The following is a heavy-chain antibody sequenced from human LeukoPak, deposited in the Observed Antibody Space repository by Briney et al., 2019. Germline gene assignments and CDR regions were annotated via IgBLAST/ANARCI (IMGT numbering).Heavy chain of an antibody. CDR2: IMPLFGTA. D-gene: IGHD4-17*01. Sequence: ASVRVSCKTSGGTFNNSAISWVRQAPGQGLEWLGGIMPLFGTAGYAQKFQGRVTITKDESTRTVYLEMTSLTSDDTAVYYCARDVHGDYGSGWFDPWGQGTLVSVSS. CDR1: GGTFNNSA. J-gene: IGHJ5*02. CDR3: ARDVHGDYGSGWFDP. V-gene: IGHV1-69*05.